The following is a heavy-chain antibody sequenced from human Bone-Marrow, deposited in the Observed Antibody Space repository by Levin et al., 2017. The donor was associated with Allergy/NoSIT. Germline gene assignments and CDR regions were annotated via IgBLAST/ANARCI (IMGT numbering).Heavy chain of an antibody. CDR1: GGSINNYY. Sequence: SSETLSLTCSVSGGSINNYYWSWIRQPPGKGLEWIGYIHYIGGTKYNPSLMSRLTISLDTSKNQVSLKLTSLTTADTAVYLCEGGLAPGGDSDATFTYWGQGSLVTVSS. D-gene: IGHD4-23*01. CDR3: EGGLAPGGDSDATFTY. V-gene: IGHV4-59*01. CDR2: IHYIGGT. J-gene: IGHJ4*02.